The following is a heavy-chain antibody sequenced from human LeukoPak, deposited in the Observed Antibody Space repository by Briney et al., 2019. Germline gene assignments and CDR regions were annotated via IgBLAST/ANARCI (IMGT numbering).Heavy chain of an antibody. V-gene: IGHV1-46*01. Sequence: ASVKVSCKASGYTFTSHYMHWVRQAPGQGLEWMGIINPSGGSTSYAQKFQGRVTMTRDMSTSTVYMELSSLRSEDTAVYYCASWGLGELSLHPPLGAFDIWGQGTMVTVSS. CDR1: GYTFTSHY. D-gene: IGHD3-10*01. CDR2: INPSGGST. CDR3: ASWGLGELSLHPPLGAFDI. J-gene: IGHJ3*02.